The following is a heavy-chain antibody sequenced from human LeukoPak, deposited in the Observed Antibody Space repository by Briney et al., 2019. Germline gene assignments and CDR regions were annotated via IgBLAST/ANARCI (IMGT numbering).Heavy chain of an antibody. V-gene: IGHV4-34*01. J-gene: IGHJ5*02. CDR2: VNHSGSA. CDR1: GGSFSGYY. CDR3: ARGIVLLVAACFDP. D-gene: IGHD2-15*01. Sequence: SETLSLTCGVYGGSFSGYYWSWIRQPPGKGLEWIGEVNHSGSANYSPSLKSRVTISVDTSKTQFYLKLSSVTAADTAVYYCARGIVLLVAACFDPWGQGTLVNVSS.